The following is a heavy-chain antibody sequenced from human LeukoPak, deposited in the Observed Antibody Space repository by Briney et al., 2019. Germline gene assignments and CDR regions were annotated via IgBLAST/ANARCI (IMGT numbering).Heavy chain of an antibody. CDR1: GYTFTGYY. V-gene: IGHV1-2*02. CDR3: GRGDKAFDP. CDR2: IKTNSGDT. Sequence: ASVKVSCKASGYTFTGYYIHWLRQAPGQGLEWMGCIKTNSGDTNYAQKFQGRLTMTRDTSINTAYMELSSLRSDDTAVYYCGRGDKAFDPWGQGTLVTVSS. J-gene: IGHJ5*02.